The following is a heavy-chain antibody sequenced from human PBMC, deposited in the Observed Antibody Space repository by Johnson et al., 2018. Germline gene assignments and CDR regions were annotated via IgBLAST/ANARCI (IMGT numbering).Heavy chain of an antibody. CDR2: AYSRGSP. D-gene: IGHD3-10*01. Sequence: QVQLQESGPGLVKPSGTLSLTCSVSGGSISSDFWSWIRQPPGKGPEWIGYAYSRGSPTYNPSLEGRVTISLDTSKEQFSLTVTSVTAADTAVYFCARAAPDGSKKARFYFDSWGQGTLVTVSS. CDR1: GGSISSDF. CDR3: ARAAPDGSKKARFYFDS. J-gene: IGHJ4*02. V-gene: IGHV4-59*12.